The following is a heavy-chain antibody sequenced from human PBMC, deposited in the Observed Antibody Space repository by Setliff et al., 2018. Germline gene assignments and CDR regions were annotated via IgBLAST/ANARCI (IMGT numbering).Heavy chain of an antibody. D-gene: IGHD6-19*01. Sequence: SETLSLTCNVSGASIRNFYWTWIRQPPGKGLEWIGYVHFTGSTNYNLSLKSRVTMSVDVSKSQFSLRLSSVTAADTAVYYCARKVEQWLTPHFDYWGQGALVTVSS. V-gene: IGHV4-59*01. CDR3: ARKVEQWLTPHFDY. CDR2: VHFTGST. J-gene: IGHJ4*02. CDR1: GASIRNFY.